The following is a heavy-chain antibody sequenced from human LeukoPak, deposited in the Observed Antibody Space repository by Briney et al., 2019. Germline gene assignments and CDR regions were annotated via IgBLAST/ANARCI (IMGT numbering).Heavy chain of an antibody. CDR2: ISSSSSYI. V-gene: IGHV3-21*01. D-gene: IGHD3-22*01. CDR3: AREYYYDSSGYYYASYYMDV. Sequence: PGGSLRLSCAASGFTFSSYSMNWVRQAPGKGLEWASSISSSSSYIYYADSVKGRFTISRDNTKNSLYLQMNSLRAEDTAVYYCAREYYYDSSGYYYASYYMDVWGKGTTVTVSS. J-gene: IGHJ6*03. CDR1: GFTFSSYS.